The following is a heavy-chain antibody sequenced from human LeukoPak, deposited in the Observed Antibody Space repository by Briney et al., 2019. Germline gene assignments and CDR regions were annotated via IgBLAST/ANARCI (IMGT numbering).Heavy chain of an antibody. Sequence: SETLSLTCTVSGGSISSSSYYWGWIRQPPGKGLEWIGSIYYSGSTYYNPSLKSRVTISVDTSKNQFSLKLSSVTAADTAVYYCARSDYARPNYYYYYYMDVWGKGTTVTVSS. D-gene: IGHD4-17*01. CDR1: GGSISSSSYY. CDR3: ARSDYARPNYYYYYYMDV. CDR2: IYYSGST. V-gene: IGHV4-39*07. J-gene: IGHJ6*03.